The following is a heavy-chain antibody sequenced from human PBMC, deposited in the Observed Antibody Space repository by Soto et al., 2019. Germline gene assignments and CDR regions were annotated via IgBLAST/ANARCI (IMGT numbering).Heavy chain of an antibody. CDR3: ARGLITGSQYSGGWYYFDS. V-gene: IGHV4-39*01. J-gene: IGHJ4*02. CDR1: GGSISSSRCH. D-gene: IGHD1-26*01. CDR2: IKYSGTT. Sequence: SETLSLTCTVSGGSISSSRCHWGWIRQPPGKGLEWIASIKYSGTTFYNPSLKSRVTLSVDTSKNQFALKLSSVTAAETAVYYCARGLITGSQYSGGWYYFDSWGQGTQVTGSS.